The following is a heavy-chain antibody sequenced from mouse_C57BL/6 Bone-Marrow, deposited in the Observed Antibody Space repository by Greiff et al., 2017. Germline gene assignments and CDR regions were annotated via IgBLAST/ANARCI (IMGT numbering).Heavy chain of an antibody. CDR1: GYTFTSYG. D-gene: IGHD2-2*01. CDR2: IYPRSGNT. J-gene: IGHJ4*01. CDR3: VYGYDDAMDY. V-gene: IGHV1-81*01. Sequence: VKLMESGAELARPGASVKLSCKASGYTFTSYGISWVKQRTGQGLEWIGEIYPRSGNTYYNEKFKGKATLTADKSSSTAYMELRSLTSEDSAVYFCVYGYDDAMDYWGQGTSVTVSS.